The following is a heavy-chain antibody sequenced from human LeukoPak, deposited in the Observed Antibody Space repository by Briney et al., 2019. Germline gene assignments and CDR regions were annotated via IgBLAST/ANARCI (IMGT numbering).Heavy chain of an antibody. V-gene: IGHV4-59*12. J-gene: IGHJ4*02. CDR1: GASIRSYY. CDR3: ARARGWNYVPQKYYFDY. Sequence: PSETLSLTCTVSGASIRSYYWSWIRQPPGKGLEWIGYIYYSESANYNPSLKSRVTISVDTSKNQFSLKLSSVTAADTAVYYCARARGWNYVPQKYYFDYWGQGTLVTVSS. D-gene: IGHD1-7*01. CDR2: IYYSESA.